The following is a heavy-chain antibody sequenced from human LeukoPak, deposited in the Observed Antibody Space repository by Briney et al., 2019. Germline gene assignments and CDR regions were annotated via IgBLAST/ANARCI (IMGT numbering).Heavy chain of an antibody. D-gene: IGHD3-16*01. CDR2: IKQDGSEK. V-gene: IGHV3-7*01. J-gene: IGHJ4*02. CDR1: RLTFSSYW. Sequence: GGSLRLSCVASRLTFSSYWMSWVRQAPGKGLEWVANIKQDGSEKYYVDSVKGRFTISRDNSKNSLYLQMNSLRAEDTAVYYCARDYVMSTLTTDYWGQGTLVTVSS. CDR3: ARDYVMSTLTTDY.